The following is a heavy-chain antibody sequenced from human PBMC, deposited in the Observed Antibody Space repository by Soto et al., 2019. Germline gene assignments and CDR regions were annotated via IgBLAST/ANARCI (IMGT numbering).Heavy chain of an antibody. CDR1: GYTFTSYD. Sequence: ASVKVSCKASGYTFTSYDINWVRQATGQGLEWMGWMNPNSGNTGYAQKFQGRVTMTRNTSISTAYMELSSLRSEDTAVYYCARCDNGLWFGELLSYYYYYMDVWGKGTTVTVSS. CDR2: MNPNSGNT. V-gene: IGHV1-8*01. CDR3: ARCDNGLWFGELLSYYYYYMDV. J-gene: IGHJ6*03. D-gene: IGHD3-10*01.